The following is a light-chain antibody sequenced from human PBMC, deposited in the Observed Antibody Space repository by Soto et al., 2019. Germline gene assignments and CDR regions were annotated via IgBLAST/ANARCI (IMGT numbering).Light chain of an antibody. CDR3: EAWDDSRYGAV. Sequence: QSVLTQPPSASGTPGQGVTISCSGSSSNIGTNTVNLYKQLQGTAPKLLIYSNDLRPSGVPDRFSGSKSGTSASLAISGLQSEDEADYYCEAWDDSRYGAVFGGGTKLTVL. J-gene: IGLJ2*01. CDR2: SND. V-gene: IGLV1-44*01. CDR1: SSNIGTNT.